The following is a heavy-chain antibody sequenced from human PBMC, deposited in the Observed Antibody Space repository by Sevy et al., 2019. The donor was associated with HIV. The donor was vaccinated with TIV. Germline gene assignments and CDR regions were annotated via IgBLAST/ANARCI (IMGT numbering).Heavy chain of an antibody. CDR1: GGSISSYY. D-gene: IGHD3-16*02. V-gene: IGHV4-4*07. Sequence: SETLSLTCTVSGGSISSYYWSWIRQPAGKGLEWIGRIYTSGSTNYNPSLKSRVTMSVDTSKNQFSLKLSSVTAADTAVYSCARGRITFGGVIVPYYFDYWGQGTLVTVSS. CDR3: ARGRITFGGVIVPYYFDY. CDR2: IYTSGST. J-gene: IGHJ4*02.